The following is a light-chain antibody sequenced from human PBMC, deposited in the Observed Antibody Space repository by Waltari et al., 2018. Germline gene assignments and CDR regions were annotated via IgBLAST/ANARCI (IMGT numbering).Light chain of an antibody. CDR2: GNS. J-gene: IGLJ2*01. Sequence: QSVLTQPPSVSGAPGQRVTISCTGTSSNIGAGYDVHWYQQLPGTAPKPLIYGNSNRSSGVPDRFSGSKSGTSASLAITGLQAEDEADYYCQSYDSSLSGSVVFGGGTKLTVL. CDR3: QSYDSSLSGSVV. V-gene: IGLV1-40*01. CDR1: SSNIGAGYD.